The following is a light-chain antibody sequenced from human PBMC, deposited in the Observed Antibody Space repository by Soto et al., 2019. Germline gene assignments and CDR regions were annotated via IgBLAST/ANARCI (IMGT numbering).Light chain of an antibody. V-gene: IGKV1-39*01. CDR2: AAS. CDR1: QSISSY. J-gene: IGKJ2*02. Sequence: DIQMPQSPSSLSASVGDRVTITCRASQSISSYLNWYQQKPGKAPKLLIYAASSLQSGVPSRFSGSGSRTDFTLTISSLQPEDFATYYCQQSYSTPPCTFGQGTKLEIK. CDR3: QQSYSTPPCT.